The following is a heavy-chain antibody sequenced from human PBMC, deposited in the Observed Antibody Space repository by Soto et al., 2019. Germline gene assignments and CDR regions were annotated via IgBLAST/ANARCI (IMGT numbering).Heavy chain of an antibody. J-gene: IGHJ4*02. V-gene: IGHV3-53*02. CDR1: GFTVSSNY. CDR3: ARVQYSSSWYYFDY. D-gene: IGHD6-13*01. CDR2: IYSGGST. Sequence: EVQLVETGGGLIQPGGSLRLSCAASGFTVSSNYMSWVRQAPGKGLEWVSVIYSGGSTYYADSVKGRFTISRDNSKNTLYLQMNSLRAEDTAVYYCARVQYSSSWYYFDYWGQGTLVTVSS.